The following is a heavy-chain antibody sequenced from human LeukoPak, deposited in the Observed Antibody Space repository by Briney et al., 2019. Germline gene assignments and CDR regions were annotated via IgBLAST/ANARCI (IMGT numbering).Heavy chain of an antibody. V-gene: IGHV4-61*02. CDR3: ARNPNYYYYGMDV. J-gene: IGHJ6*02. Sequence: SETLSLTCTGSGGSISSGSYYWSWIRQPAGKGLEWIGRISTTGSTNYNPSLKSRVTISVDTSKNQFSLKLNSVTAADTAVYYCARNPNYYYYGMDVWGQGTTVTVSS. CDR1: GGSISSGSYY. CDR2: ISTTGST.